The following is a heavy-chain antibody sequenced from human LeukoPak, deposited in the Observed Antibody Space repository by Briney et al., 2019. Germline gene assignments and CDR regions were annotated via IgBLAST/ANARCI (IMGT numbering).Heavy chain of an antibody. CDR1: GFTFSSYL. CDR2: IKQDGSEK. D-gene: IGHD3-3*01. CDR3: ARPGIFGVVNAFDI. J-gene: IGHJ3*02. Sequence: GGSLRLSCAASGFTFSSYLMSCVRQAPGKGLEWVANIKQDGSEKYYVDSVMGRFTISRDNAKNSLYLQMNSLRAEDTAVYYCARPGIFGVVNAFDIWGQGTMVTVSS. V-gene: IGHV3-7*01.